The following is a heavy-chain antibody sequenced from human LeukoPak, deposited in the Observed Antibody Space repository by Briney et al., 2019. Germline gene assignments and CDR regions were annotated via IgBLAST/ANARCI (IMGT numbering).Heavy chain of an antibody. CDR1: GGSISSYY. CDR2: IYYSGST. V-gene: IGHV4-59*01. J-gene: IGHJ3*02. Sequence: PSETLPLTCTVSGGSISSYYWSWIRQPPGKGLEWIGYIYYSGSTNYNPSLKSRVTISVDTSKNQFSLKLSSVTAADTAVYYCARGGEGNTISEDAFDIWGQGTMVTVSS. D-gene: IGHD3-3*01. CDR3: ARGGEGNTISEDAFDI.